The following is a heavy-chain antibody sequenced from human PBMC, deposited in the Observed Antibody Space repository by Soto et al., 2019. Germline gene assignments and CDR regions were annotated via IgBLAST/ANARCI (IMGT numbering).Heavy chain of an antibody. Sequence: EVRLLESGGGLVQPGGSLRLSCAASGFTFPHYAMSWVRQAPGKGLEWVSVVTGRASSTYYADSVEGRFTISRDNSRNTLFLKMNSLGAEDTAVYYCATHLPSKQNHRLWADAFHIWGRGTNLTVSS. D-gene: IGHD3-16*01. CDR1: GFTFPHYA. CDR3: ATHLPSKQNHRLWADAFHI. J-gene: IGHJ3*02. V-gene: IGHV3-23*01. CDR2: VTGRASST.